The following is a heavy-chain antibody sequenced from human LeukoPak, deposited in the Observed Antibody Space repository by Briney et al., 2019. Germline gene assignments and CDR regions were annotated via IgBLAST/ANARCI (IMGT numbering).Heavy chain of an antibody. V-gene: IGHV1-2*02. J-gene: IGHJ5*02. CDR3: ARDSGDYYGSGIFRRFDP. CDR2: INPNSGGT. D-gene: IGHD3-10*01. Sequence: GASVKVSCKASGYTFTGYYMHWVRQAPGQGLEWMGWINPNSGGTKYAQKFQGRVTMTRDTSISTAYMELSRLRSDDTAVYYCARDSGDYYGSGIFRRFDPWGQGTLVTVSS. CDR1: GYTFTGYY.